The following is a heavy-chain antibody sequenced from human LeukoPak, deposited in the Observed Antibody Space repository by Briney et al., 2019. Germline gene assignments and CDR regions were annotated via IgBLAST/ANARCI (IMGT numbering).Heavy chain of an antibody. CDR1: GGTFSSYA. D-gene: IGHD3-10*01. Sequence: ASVKVSCKASGGTFSSYAISWVRQAPGKGLEWMGGFDPEDGETIYAQKFQGRVTMTEDTSTDTAYMELSSLRSEDTAVYYCATLGGTVAFDIWGQGTMVTVSS. J-gene: IGHJ3*02. CDR2: FDPEDGET. CDR3: ATLGGTVAFDI. V-gene: IGHV1-24*01.